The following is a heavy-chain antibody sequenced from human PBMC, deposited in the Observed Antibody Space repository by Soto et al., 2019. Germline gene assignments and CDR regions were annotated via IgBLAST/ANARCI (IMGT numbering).Heavy chain of an antibody. CDR1: GFTFNDAW. Sequence: GGSLRLSCAASGFTFNDAWVNWVRQAPGMGLEWVGRIKSQIHGGTTDYATSVKGRFTISRDDSKNTLDLQMTSLKTEDTAVYFCTTAHMTSVTNTHAPRYYYYYYAMDVWGQGTTVTVSS. CDR3: TTAHMTSVTNTHAPRYYYYYYAMDV. J-gene: IGHJ6*02. CDR2: IKSQIHGGTT. V-gene: IGHV3-15*07. D-gene: IGHD4-4*01.